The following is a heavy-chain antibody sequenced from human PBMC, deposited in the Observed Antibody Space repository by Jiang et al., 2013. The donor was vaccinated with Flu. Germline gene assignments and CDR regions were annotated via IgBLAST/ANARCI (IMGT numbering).Heavy chain of an antibody. CDR1: GFTFSNYD. CDR2: IGGSGGIT. CDR3: AKDSMYSGGWFWKY. J-gene: IGHJ4*02. V-gene: IGHV3-23*01. Sequence: VQLLESGGGLVQPGGSLRLSCAASGFTFSNYDMSWVRQAPGKGLEWVSYIGGSGGITMYADSVKGRFTVSRDNSKNTLYMQLNSLRAEDSAVYYCAKDSMYSGGWFWKYWGQGTLVTVSS. D-gene: IGHD1-26*01.